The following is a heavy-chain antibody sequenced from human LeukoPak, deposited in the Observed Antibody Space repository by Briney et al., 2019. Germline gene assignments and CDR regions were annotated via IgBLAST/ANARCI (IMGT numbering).Heavy chain of an antibody. V-gene: IGHV4-59*12. D-gene: IGHD3-22*01. J-gene: IGHJ4*02. CDR3: ARDSLGNDDSSGYV. Sequence: PSETLSLTCTVSGGSISSYYWSWIRQPPGKGLEWIGYIYYSGSTNYNPSLKSRVTISVDTSKNQFSLKLSSVTAADTAVYYCARDSLGNDDSSGYVWGQGTLVTVSS. CDR1: GGSISSYY. CDR2: IYYSGST.